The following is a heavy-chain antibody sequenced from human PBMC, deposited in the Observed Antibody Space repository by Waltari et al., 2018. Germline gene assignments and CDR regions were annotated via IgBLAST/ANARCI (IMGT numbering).Heavy chain of an antibody. Sequence: QVQLQESGPGLVKPSETLSLTCTVSGGSISSYYWSWIRQPPGKGLEWIGYIYYSGSTNYNPALKSRVTISVDTSKNQFSLKLSSVTAADTAVYYCARGDCTNGVCYYYYMDVWGKGTTVTVSS. CDR3: ARGDCTNGVCYYYYMDV. CDR1: GGSISSYY. CDR2: IYYSGST. D-gene: IGHD2-8*01. J-gene: IGHJ6*03. V-gene: IGHV4-59*01.